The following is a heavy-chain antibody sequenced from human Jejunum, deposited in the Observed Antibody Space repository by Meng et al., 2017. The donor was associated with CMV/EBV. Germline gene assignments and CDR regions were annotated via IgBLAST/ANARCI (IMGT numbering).Heavy chain of an antibody. V-gene: IGHV3-74*01. Sequence: LKISCEASGFNFSDYWIHWVRQPPGKGLVRVSSINGDGSRTSYADSVKGRFSISRDNAKNTVYVQMNSLRAEDTAVYYCANVRLGYWGQGTLVTVSS. CDR2: INGDGSRT. D-gene: IGHD1-26*01. CDR1: GFNFSDYW. J-gene: IGHJ4*02. CDR3: ANVRLGY.